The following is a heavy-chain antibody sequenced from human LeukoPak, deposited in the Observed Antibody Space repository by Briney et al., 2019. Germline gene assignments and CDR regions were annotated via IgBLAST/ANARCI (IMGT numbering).Heavy chain of an antibody. CDR3: GRDLER. Sequence: GGSLRLSCATSGFTFSDYWIYWVRQAPGKGLEWVSRIKPDGSYTNYADSVKGRFTISRDNAKNTVHLQMSSLRGDDTAVYYCGRDLERWGPGTLITVSA. CDR1: GFTFSDYW. V-gene: IGHV3-74*01. J-gene: IGHJ4*02. D-gene: IGHD5-24*01. CDR2: IKPDGSYT.